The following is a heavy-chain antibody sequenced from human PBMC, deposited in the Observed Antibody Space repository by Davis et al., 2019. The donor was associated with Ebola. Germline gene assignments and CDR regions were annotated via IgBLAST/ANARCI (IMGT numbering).Heavy chain of an antibody. CDR3: TCTIQMDPTDY. V-gene: IGHV3-73*01. J-gene: IGHJ4*02. D-gene: IGHD3-9*01. CDR2: IRSKANSYAT. Sequence: GGSLRLSCAASGFTFSGSAMHWVRQASGKGLEWVGRIRSKANSYATAYAASVKGRFTISRDDSKNTAYLQMNSLKTEDTAVYYCTCTIQMDPTDYWGQGTLVTVSS. CDR1: GFTFSGSA.